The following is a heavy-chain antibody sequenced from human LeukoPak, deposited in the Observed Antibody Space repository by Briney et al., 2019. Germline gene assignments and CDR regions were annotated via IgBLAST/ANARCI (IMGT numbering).Heavy chain of an antibody. J-gene: IGHJ4*02. V-gene: IGHV3-53*01. CDR1: GFTVSSNS. Sequence: PAGTLRLSCTVSGFTVSSNSMSWVRQAPGTGLERVSFIYTTGNTHNSDSVKGRFTISRDSSKNTLYLQMNSLRAEDTAVYYCAREGLNSKDYWGQGTLVTVSS. D-gene: IGHD2/OR15-2a*01. CDR3: AREGLNSKDY. CDR2: IYTTGNT.